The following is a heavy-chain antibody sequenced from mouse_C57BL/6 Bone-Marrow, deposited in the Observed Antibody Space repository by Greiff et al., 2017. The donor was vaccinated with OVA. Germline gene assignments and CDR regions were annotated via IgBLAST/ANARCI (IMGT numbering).Heavy chain of an antibody. CDR2: ISSGGSYT. J-gene: IGHJ4*01. CDR1: GFTFSSYG. V-gene: IGHV5-6*01. D-gene: IGHD2-3*01. CDR3: ARQGWLLPYAMDY. Sequence: EVHLVESGGDLVKPGGSLKLSCAASGFTFSSYGMSWVRQTPDKRLEWVATISSGGSYTYYPSSVQGRFTISRDNAKNTLYLQMSSLKSEDTAMYYCARQGWLLPYAMDYWGQGTSVTVSS.